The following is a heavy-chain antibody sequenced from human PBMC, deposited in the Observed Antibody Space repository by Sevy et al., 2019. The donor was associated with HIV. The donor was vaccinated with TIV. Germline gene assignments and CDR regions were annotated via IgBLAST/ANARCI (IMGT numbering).Heavy chain of an antibody. CDR2: ISYDGSDK. V-gene: IGHV3-30-3*01. CDR1: GFAFTNYYA. CDR3: ARPRANYVDHYFFYAMDV. J-gene: IGHJ6*02. D-gene: IGHD4-17*01. Sequence: GGSLRLSCAASGFAFTNYYAMHWVRQAPGKGLELVALISYDGSDKYYADSVKGRFTISRDNFKNTLYLQMNSLTTEATAVYYCARPRANYVDHYFFYAMDVWGQGTTVTVSS.